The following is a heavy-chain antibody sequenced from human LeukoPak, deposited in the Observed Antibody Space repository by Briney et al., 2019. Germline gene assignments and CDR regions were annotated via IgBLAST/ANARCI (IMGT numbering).Heavy chain of an antibody. J-gene: IGHJ4*02. CDR1: SGSISTSNYY. CDR3: ARERVRGVIIAGDY. Sequence: SETLSLTCTVSSGSISTSNYYWGWVRQPPGKGLEWIGEINHSGSTNYNPSLKSRVTISVDTSKNQFSLKLSSVTAADTAVYYCARERVRGVIIAGDYWGQGTLVTVSS. D-gene: IGHD3-10*01. V-gene: IGHV4-39*07. CDR2: INHSGST.